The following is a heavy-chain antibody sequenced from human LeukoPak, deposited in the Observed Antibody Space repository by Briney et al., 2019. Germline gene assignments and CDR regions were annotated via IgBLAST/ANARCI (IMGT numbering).Heavy chain of an antibody. J-gene: IGHJ6*02. CDR1: GFTFDDYA. V-gene: IGHV3-9*01. CDR2: ISWNSGSI. Sequence: GGSQRLSCAASGFTFDDYAMHWVRQAPGKGLEWVSGISWNSGSIGYADSVKGRFTISRDNAKNSLYLQMNSLRAEDTALYYCAKDISGGSGSSREGYYYYYGMDVWGQGTTVTVSS. CDR3: AKDISGGSGSSREGYYYYYGMDV. D-gene: IGHD3-10*01.